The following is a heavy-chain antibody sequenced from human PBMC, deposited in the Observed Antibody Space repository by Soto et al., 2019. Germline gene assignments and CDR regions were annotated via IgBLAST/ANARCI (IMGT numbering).Heavy chain of an antibody. V-gene: IGHV1-46*01. CDR1: GYTFITYY. CDR2: INPSGGRT. J-gene: IGHJ5*02. Sequence: QVQLVQSGTEVKKPGASVKVSCKASGYTFITYYMHWVRQAPGQGLEWVGIINPSGGRTTYAQKLQGRITLTRDTSTSKVYMELSSLRSEDTAVYYCAREGSAPYNWFDPWGQGTLVTVSS. D-gene: IGHD3-10*01. CDR3: AREGSAPYNWFDP.